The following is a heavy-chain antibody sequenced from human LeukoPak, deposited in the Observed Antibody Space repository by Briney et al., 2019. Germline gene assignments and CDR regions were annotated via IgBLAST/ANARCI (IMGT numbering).Heavy chain of an antibody. J-gene: IGHJ4*02. D-gene: IGHD3-22*01. CDR3: AKRGQYSSGYSDYFDH. CDR2: ISYDGSNK. V-gene: IGHV3-30*18. Sequence: GGSRRLSCAASGFTFSSSGMHWVRQAPGKGLEWVAVISYDGSNKYHADSVKGRFTISRDNSKNTLYLQMNSLRAEDTAVYYCAKRGQYSSGYSDYFDHWGQGTLVTVSS. CDR1: GFTFSSSG.